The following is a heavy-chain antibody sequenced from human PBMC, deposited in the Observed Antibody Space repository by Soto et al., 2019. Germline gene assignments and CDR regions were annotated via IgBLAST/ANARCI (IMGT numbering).Heavy chain of an antibody. Sequence: ASVRVSCKASGYTFSNYGITWVRQAPGQGLEWMGWISAYNGNTNYAQKVQARVTMTTDTSTSTAYMELRRLRSDDSAVYYCARGGRTNYYYGFDVWGQGTTVTVSS. CDR2: ISAYNGNT. CDR1: GYTFSNYG. CDR3: ARGGRTNYYYGFDV. D-gene: IGHD2-15*01. J-gene: IGHJ6*02. V-gene: IGHV1-18*01.